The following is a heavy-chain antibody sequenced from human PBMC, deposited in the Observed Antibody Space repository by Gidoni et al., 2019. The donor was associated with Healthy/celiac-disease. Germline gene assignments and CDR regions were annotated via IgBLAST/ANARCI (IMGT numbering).Heavy chain of an antibody. CDR3: ATKRPAASLGYYYYYYGMDV. CDR2: FDPEDGET. V-gene: IGHV1-24*01. D-gene: IGHD2-2*01. CDR1: GYTLTELT. Sequence: QVQLVQSGAEVKKPGASVKVSCTVSGYTLTELTMHWVRQAPGKGLEWMGGFDPEDGETIYAQKFQGRVTMTEDTSTDTAYMELSSLRSDDTAVYYCATKRPAASLGYYYYYYGMDVWGQGTTVTVSS. J-gene: IGHJ6*02.